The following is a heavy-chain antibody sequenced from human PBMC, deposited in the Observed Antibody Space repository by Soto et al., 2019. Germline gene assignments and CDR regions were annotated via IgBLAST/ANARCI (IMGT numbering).Heavy chain of an antibody. CDR1: GFTFSNYW. J-gene: IGHJ6*03. Sequence: EVQLVESGGGLVQPGGSLRLSCAASGFTFSNYWMYWVRQAPGKGLEWVSRINSDGSVSSHADSVRGRLTISRDNVKNTLYLHMASLRAGDTAVEFWARGECVGGTCYSLAGSFYYYVAVWGKGTRVNV. V-gene: IGHV3-74*02. D-gene: IGHD2-15*01. CDR2: INSDGSVS. CDR3: ARGECVGGTCYSLAGSFYYYVAV.